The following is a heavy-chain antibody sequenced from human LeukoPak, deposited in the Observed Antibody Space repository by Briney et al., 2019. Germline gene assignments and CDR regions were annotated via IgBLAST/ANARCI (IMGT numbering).Heavy chain of an antibody. CDR2: IYPGDSDT. D-gene: IGHD3-10*01. CDR3: ARQSGSGSYYFHVRHVDAFDI. Sequence: GESLKISCKGSGYSFTSYWIGWVRQMPGKGLEWMGIIYPGDSDTRYSPSFQGQVTISADKSISTAYLQWSSLKASDTAMYYCARQSGSGSYYFHVRHVDAFDIWGQGTMVTVSS. J-gene: IGHJ3*02. V-gene: IGHV5-51*01. CDR1: GYSFTSYW.